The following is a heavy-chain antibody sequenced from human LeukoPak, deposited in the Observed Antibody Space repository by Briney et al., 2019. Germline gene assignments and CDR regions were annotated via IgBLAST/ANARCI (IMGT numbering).Heavy chain of an antibody. V-gene: IGHV4-59*10. Sequence: SETLSLTCAVYGGSFSGYYWSWIRQPPGKGLEWIGRIYTSGSTNYNPSLKSRVTMSVDTSKNQFSLKLSSVTAADTAVYYCAAGDYYYFDYWGQGTLVTVSS. D-gene: IGHD3-10*01. CDR3: AAGDYYYFDY. CDR1: GGSFSGYY. J-gene: IGHJ4*02. CDR2: IYTSGST.